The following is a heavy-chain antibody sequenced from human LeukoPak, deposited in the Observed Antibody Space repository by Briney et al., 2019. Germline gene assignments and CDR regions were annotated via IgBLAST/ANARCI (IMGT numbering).Heavy chain of an antibody. CDR2: IYHSGST. D-gene: IGHD3-3*01. J-gene: IGHJ5*02. CDR3: ARVSVYDFWSGLLNWFDL. CDR1: GGSISSGGYC. V-gene: IGHV4-30-2*01. Sequence: PSETLSLTCAVSGGSISSGGYCWGWIRQPQGKGLEWIGYIYHSGSTYYNPSLKSRVTISVDRSKNQFSLKLSSVTAADTAVYYCARVSVYDFWSGLLNWFDLWGQGTLVTVSS.